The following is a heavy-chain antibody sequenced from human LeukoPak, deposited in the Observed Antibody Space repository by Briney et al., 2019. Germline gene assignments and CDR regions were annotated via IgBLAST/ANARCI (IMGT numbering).Heavy chain of an antibody. CDR1: GGSILSSSSY. CDR3: ARRPCTAGGNCFDY. Sequence: PSETLSLTFTGSGGSILSSSSYWACIRRPPGKGLEWIGSVYYNGDTHYSPSLKSPVTISVDTSKNQFSLRLNSVTAADTAVYYGARRPCTAGGNCFDYWGQGILVTVSS. D-gene: IGHD6-13*01. CDR2: VYYNGDT. J-gene: IGHJ4*02. V-gene: IGHV4-39*01.